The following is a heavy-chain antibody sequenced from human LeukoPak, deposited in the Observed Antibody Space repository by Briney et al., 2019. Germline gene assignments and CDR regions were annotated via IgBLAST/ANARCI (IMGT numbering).Heavy chain of an antibody. V-gene: IGHV3-48*01. CDR1: GFTFSIYS. D-gene: IGHD2-21*01. CDR3: ARVAPGHGIGRGYFDY. J-gene: IGHJ4*02. Sequence: PGGSLRLSCAASGFTFSIYSMNWVRQAPGKGLEWVSYITSNSGTIYNTDSVKGRFTISRDNAKNSLYLQMNSLRAEDTAVYYCARVAPGHGIGRGYFDYWGQGTLVTVSS. CDR2: ITSNSGTI.